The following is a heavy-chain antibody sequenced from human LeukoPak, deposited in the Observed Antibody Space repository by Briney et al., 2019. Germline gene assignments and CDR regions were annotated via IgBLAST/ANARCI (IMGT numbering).Heavy chain of an antibody. CDR2: VYSDDIR. CDR3: TRDSTTFRFGY. J-gene: IGHJ4*02. V-gene: IGHV3-53*01. D-gene: IGHD4-11*01. CDR1: GVAVSSSY. Sequence: PGGSLRLSCAASGVAVSSSYMSWVRQAPGKGLEWVSIVYSDDIRYYVDSVKGRFSISRDTSRNTPYLQMNSLRAEDTAVYYCTRDSTTFRFGYWGQGTLVTVSS.